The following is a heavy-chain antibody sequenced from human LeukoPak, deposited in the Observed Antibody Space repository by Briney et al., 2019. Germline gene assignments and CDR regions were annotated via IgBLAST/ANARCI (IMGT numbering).Heavy chain of an antibody. Sequence: GASLRLSCAASGFTFSGYWMSWVRQAPGKGLEWVANIKQDGSMKFYVDSVKGRFTISRDNAKDSLYLQMSSLRAEDTAVYYCARAYGMDVWGQGTTVTVSS. J-gene: IGHJ6*02. CDR3: ARAYGMDV. V-gene: IGHV3-7*04. CDR1: GFTFSGYW. D-gene: IGHD3-16*01. CDR2: IKQDGSMK.